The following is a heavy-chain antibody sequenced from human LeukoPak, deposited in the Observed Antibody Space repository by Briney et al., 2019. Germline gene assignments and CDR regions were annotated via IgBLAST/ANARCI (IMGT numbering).Heavy chain of an antibody. J-gene: IGHJ3*02. CDR2: IIPIFGTA. V-gene: IGHV1-69*13. D-gene: IGHD3-22*01. CDR3: ARAPVAYYDSSGYYRRLDAFDI. Sequence: ASVKVSCKASGGTFSSYAISWVRQAPGQGLEWMAGIIPIFGTANYAQKFQGRVTITADESTSTAYMELSSLRSEDTAVYYCARAPVAYYDSSGYYRRLDAFDIWGQGTMVTVSS. CDR1: GGTFSSYA.